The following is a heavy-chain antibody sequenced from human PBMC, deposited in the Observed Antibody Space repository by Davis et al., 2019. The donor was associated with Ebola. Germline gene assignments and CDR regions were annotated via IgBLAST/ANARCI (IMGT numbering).Heavy chain of an antibody. D-gene: IGHD2-2*01. CDR2: VVVGSGNT. CDR3: AAASLYYYYYMDV. Sequence: SVTVSCKASGFTFPRSAVQWVRQARGQRLEWIGWVVVGSGNTNYTHQFQDRVTISRDMSTSTAYMELSSLRSEDTAVYFCAAASLYYYYYMDVWGKGTTVTVSS. CDR1: GFTFPRSA. J-gene: IGHJ6*03. V-gene: IGHV1-58*01.